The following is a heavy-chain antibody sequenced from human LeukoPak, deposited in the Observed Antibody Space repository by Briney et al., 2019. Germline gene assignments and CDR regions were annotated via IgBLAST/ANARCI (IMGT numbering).Heavy chain of an antibody. D-gene: IGHD3-3*01. CDR1: GGSISSYY. J-gene: IGHJ5*02. CDR3: ARSSSITIFGVVTHNWFDP. CDR2: IYYSGST. V-gene: IGHV4-59*01. Sequence: PSETLSLTCTVSGGSISSYYWSWIRQPPGKGLEWIGYIYYSGSTNYNPSLKSRVTISVDTSKNQFSLKLSSVTAADTAVYYCARSSSITIFGVVTHNWFDPWGRGTLVTVSS.